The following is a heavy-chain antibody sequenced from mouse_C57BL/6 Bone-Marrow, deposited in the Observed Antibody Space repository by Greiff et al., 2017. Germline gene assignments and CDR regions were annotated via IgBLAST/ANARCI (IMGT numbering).Heavy chain of an antibody. D-gene: IGHD2-4*01. CDR3: ARRDYPFFDY. CDR1: GFTFSDYG. J-gene: IGHJ2*01. V-gene: IGHV5-17*01. Sequence: EVKLVESGGGLVKPGGSLKLSCAASGFTFSDYGMHWVRQAPEKGLEWVAYISSGSSTIYYADTVKGRFTFSRDNAKNTLFLQMTSLRSEDTDMYYCARRDYPFFDYWGQGTTLTVSS. CDR2: ISSGSSTI.